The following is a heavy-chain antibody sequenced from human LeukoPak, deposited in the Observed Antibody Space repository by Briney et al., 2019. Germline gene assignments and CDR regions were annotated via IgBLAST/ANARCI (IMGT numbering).Heavy chain of an antibody. CDR2: ISGSGGST. CDR1: GFTFSSYA. D-gene: IGHD6-19*01. V-gene: IGHV3-23*01. J-gene: IGHJ6*02. Sequence: PGGSLRLSCEASGFTFSSYAMSWVRQAPGKGLEWVSAISGSGGSTYYADSVKGRFTISRDNSKNTLYLQMNSLRAEDTAVYYCAKHSSGWYGYYYGMDVWGQGTTVTVSS. CDR3: AKHSSGWYGYYYGMDV.